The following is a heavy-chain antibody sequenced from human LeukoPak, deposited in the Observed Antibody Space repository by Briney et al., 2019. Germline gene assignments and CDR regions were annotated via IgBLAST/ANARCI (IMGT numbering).Heavy chain of an antibody. CDR1: GGSFSGYY. D-gene: IGHD1-26*01. V-gene: IGHV4-34*01. Sequence: PSETLSLTCAVYGGSFSGYYWSWIRQPPGKGLEWIGEINHSGSTNYNPSLKSRVTISVDTSKNQFSLKLSSVTAADTAVYYCARLYSGSYYGDYFDYWGQGTLVTVSS. J-gene: IGHJ4*02. CDR2: INHSGST. CDR3: ARLYSGSYYGDYFDY.